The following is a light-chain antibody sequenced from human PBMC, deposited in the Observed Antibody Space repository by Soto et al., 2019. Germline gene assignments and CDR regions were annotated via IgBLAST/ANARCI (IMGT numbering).Light chain of an antibody. Sequence: EIGLSQSPCTLSMSPGETATLSCRASQSVINSLAWYRQRPGQPPSLLIYATSTRATGVPARFSGSGSGTDFSLTISRLEPEDFAVYYCQQYGSSPPITFGQGTRLEIK. J-gene: IGKJ5*01. V-gene: IGKV3-20*01. CDR3: QQYGSSPPIT. CDR2: ATS. CDR1: QSVINS.